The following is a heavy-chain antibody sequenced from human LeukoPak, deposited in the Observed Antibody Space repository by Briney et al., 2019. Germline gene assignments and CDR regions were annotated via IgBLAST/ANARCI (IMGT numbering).Heavy chain of an antibody. CDR3: AKDRCRLGDCYFDY. J-gene: IGHJ4*02. D-gene: IGHD2-21*02. V-gene: IGHV3-30*18. CDR2: VSDDGSNK. Sequence: PGGSLRLSCVASGFTFSSYGMHWVRQAPGKGLEWVAVVSDDGSNKYYADSVKGRFTISRDNSKDTLYLQMDSLRAEDTAVYFCAKDRCRLGDCYFDYWGQGTLVTVSS. CDR1: GFTFSSYG.